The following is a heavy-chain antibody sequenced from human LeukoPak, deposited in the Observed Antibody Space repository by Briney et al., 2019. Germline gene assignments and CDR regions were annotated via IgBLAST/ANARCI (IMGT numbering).Heavy chain of an antibody. CDR1: CYSFTNYW. CDR3: ASSYYGGLGNHYYYYMDV. D-gene: IGHD3-16*01. CDR2: IYPGDSDT. V-gene: IGHV5-51*01. J-gene: IGHJ6*03. Sequence: GESLKISCKGSCYSFTNYWIGWVRQMPGKGLEWMGIIYPGDSDTRYSPSFQGQVTISADKSINTAYLQWSSLKASDTAMYCCASSYYGGLGNHYYYYMDVWGKGTTVTVSS.